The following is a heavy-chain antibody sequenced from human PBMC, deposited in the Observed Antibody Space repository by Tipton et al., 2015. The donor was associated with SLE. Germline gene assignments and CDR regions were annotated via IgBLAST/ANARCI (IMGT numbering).Heavy chain of an antibody. V-gene: IGHV5-51*03. D-gene: IGHD5-12*01. Sequence: QLVQSGAEVKKPGESLKISCKGSGYSFTSHWIGWVRQMPGKGLGWMGIIYPGDSGDSDTRYSPSFQGQVTISADKSISTAYLQWSSLKASDTAMYYCARLGDIVATSGVQHWGQGTLVTVSS. J-gene: IGHJ1*01. CDR1: GYSFTSHW. CDR3: ARLGDIVATSGVQH. CDR2: IYPGDSGDSDT.